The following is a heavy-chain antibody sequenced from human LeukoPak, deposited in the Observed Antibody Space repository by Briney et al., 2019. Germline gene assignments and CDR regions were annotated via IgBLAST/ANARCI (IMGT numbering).Heavy chain of an antibody. CDR3: ATQYCSSTSCHNWFDP. CDR1: GYTLTELS. J-gene: IGHJ5*02. V-gene: IGHV1-24*01. CDR2: FDPEDGET. D-gene: IGHD2-2*01. Sequence: ASVKVSCKVSGYTLTELSMHWVRQAPGKGLEWMGGFDPEDGETIYAQKFQGRVIMTEDTSTDTAYMELSSLRSEDTAVYYCATQYCSSTSCHNWFDPWGQGTLVTVSS.